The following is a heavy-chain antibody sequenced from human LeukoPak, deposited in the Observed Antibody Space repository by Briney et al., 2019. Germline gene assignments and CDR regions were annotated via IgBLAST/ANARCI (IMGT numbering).Heavy chain of an antibody. CDR2: IYPGDSDT. Sequence: GESLKISCKGSGYSFTSYWIGWVRQMPGKGLEWRGIIYPGDSDTRYSPSSQGQVTISADKSISTAYLQWSSLKASDTAMYYCARPPSQWLVGGYFDYWGQGTLVTVSS. CDR3: ARPPSQWLVGGYFDY. J-gene: IGHJ4*02. D-gene: IGHD6-19*01. V-gene: IGHV5-51*01. CDR1: GYSFTSYW.